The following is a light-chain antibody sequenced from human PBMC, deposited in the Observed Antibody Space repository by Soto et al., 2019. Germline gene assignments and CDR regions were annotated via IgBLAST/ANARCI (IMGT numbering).Light chain of an antibody. Sequence: EIVLTQSPGTLSLSPGETATLSCRASQSFSSTYLAWYQQKPGQAPGLLIYSTSSRATGIPDRFSGSGSGTDFTLTISRLEPEDFAVYYCHQYGSSPTTLGQGTKVDTK. V-gene: IGKV3-20*01. CDR1: QSFSSTY. J-gene: IGKJ1*01. CDR3: HQYGSSPTT. CDR2: STS.